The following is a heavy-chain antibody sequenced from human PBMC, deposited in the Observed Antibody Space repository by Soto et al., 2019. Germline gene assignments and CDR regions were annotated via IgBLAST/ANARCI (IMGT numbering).Heavy chain of an antibody. CDR1: GGSFSGYY. D-gene: IGHD3-22*01. Sequence: QVQLQQWGAGLLKPSETLSLTCAVYGGSFSGYYWSWIRQPPGKGLEWIGEINHSGSTNYNPSLTSRVTISVDTSKNQFSLKLSSVTAADTAVYYCARAPYYYDSSGYLDYWGQGTLVTVSS. CDR3: ARAPYYYDSSGYLDY. V-gene: IGHV4-34*01. CDR2: INHSGST. J-gene: IGHJ4*02.